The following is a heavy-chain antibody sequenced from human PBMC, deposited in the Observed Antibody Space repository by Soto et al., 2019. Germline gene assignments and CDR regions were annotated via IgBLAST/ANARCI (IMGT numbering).Heavy chain of an antibody. D-gene: IGHD3-22*01. V-gene: IGHV3-48*01. CDR3: ARDRLYYNDISGRPLNAFDV. Sequence: EVDLVESGGGLVQSGGSLRLSCAASGFTFRNYGMNWVRQAPGKGLEWVSYIGIGSSTTYYADSVKGRFTISRDNAKNSLYLQMNSLRAEDTAVYYCARDRLYYNDISGRPLNAFDVWGQGTMVTVSS. CDR1: GFTFRNYG. CDR2: IGIGSSTT. J-gene: IGHJ3*01.